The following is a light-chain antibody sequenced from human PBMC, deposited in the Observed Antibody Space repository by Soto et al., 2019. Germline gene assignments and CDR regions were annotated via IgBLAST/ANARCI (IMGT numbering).Light chain of an antibody. CDR2: DNN. V-gene: IGLV1-51*01. CDR1: SSNIGNNY. Sequence: QSVLTQPPSVSAAPGQKVTISCSGSSSNIGNNYVSWYQQVPGTAPKLLIYDNNKRPSGNPDRFSGSKSGTSATLGISGLQTGDEADYYCGTWDSSLSVHVFGTETKV. CDR3: GTWDSSLSVHV. J-gene: IGLJ1*01.